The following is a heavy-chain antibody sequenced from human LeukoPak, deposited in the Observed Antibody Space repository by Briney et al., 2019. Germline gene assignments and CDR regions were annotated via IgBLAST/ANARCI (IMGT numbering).Heavy chain of an antibody. V-gene: IGHV3-23*01. CDR3: AKARRVGATFDY. CDR1: GFTFSSYA. Sequence: QSGGSLRLSCAASGFTFSSYAMSWVRQAPGKGLEWVSAISGSGGSTYYADSVKGRLTISRDNSKNTLYLQMNSLRAEDTAVYYCAKARRVGATFDYWGQGTLVTVSS. D-gene: IGHD1-26*01. J-gene: IGHJ4*02. CDR2: ISGSGGST.